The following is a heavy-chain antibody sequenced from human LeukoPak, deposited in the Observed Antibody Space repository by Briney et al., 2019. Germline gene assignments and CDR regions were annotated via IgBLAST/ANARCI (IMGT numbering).Heavy chain of an antibody. Sequence: AGGSLRLSCAASGFTFRSYEMNWVRQAPGKGLEWVSYISSGGSTIYYADSVKGRFTISRDNAKNSLYLQMNSLRVEDTAVYYCARGGGLAARPLDYWGQGTLVTVSS. J-gene: IGHJ4*02. CDR1: GFTFRSYE. CDR3: ARGGGLAARPLDY. CDR2: ISSGGSTI. D-gene: IGHD6-6*01. V-gene: IGHV3-48*03.